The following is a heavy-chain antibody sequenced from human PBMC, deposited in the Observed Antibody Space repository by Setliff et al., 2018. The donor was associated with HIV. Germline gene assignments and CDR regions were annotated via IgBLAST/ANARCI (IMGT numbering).Heavy chain of an antibody. CDR3: ATLHSSGWPYYSDY. CDR1: GGSFSSYY. J-gene: IGHJ4*02. D-gene: IGHD6-19*01. Sequence: PSETLSLTCAVYGGSFSSYYWGWIRQPPGKGLEWIGSIHYSGNTYYSPSLKSRVTISEDTSKNQFSLKLSSVTAADTAVYYCATLHSSGWPYYSDYWGQGILVTVSS. CDR2: IHYSGNT. V-gene: IGHV4-39*01.